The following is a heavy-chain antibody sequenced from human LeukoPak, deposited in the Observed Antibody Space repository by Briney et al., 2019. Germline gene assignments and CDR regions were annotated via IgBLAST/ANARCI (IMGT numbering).Heavy chain of an antibody. D-gene: IGHD6-6*01. J-gene: IGHJ2*01. CDR2: IYPGDSDT. Sequence: GESLKISCKGSGYSFTSYWIGWVRQMPGKGLEWMGIIYPGDSDTRYSPSFQGQVTISADKSISTAYLQWSSLKASDTAMYYCARLTLGGIAARMGWYFDLWGRGTLVTVSS. CDR1: GYSFTSYW. V-gene: IGHV5-51*01. CDR3: ARLTLGGIAARMGWYFDL.